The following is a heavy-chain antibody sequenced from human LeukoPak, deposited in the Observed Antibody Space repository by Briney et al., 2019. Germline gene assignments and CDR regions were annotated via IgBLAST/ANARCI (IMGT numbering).Heavy chain of an antibody. Sequence: PGGSLRLSCVASGFSLSGYWMYWVRQAPGKGLEWVANIKQDGSEKYYVDSVKGRFTISRDNAKNSLYLQMNSLRAEDTAVYYCARDGEVGFSVDYWGQGTLVTVSS. CDR2: IKQDGSEK. CDR3: ARDGEVGFSVDY. CDR1: GFSLSGYW. J-gene: IGHJ4*02. D-gene: IGHD1-26*01. V-gene: IGHV3-7*03.